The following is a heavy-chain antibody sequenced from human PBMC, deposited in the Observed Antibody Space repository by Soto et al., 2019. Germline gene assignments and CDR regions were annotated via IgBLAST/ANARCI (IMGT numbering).Heavy chain of an antibody. CDR2: ISSSSSYI. CDR1: GFTFSSYS. J-gene: IGHJ4*02. Sequence: EVQLVESGGGLVKPGGSLRLSCAASGFTFSSYSMNWVRQAPGKGLEWVSSISSSSSYIYYAASVKGRFTIPRDNAKTSLYLQMTSLRAEDTAVYYCARGLNIVDTIRGDYWGQGTLVTVSS. D-gene: IGHD5-12*01. V-gene: IGHV3-21*01. CDR3: ARGLNIVDTIRGDY.